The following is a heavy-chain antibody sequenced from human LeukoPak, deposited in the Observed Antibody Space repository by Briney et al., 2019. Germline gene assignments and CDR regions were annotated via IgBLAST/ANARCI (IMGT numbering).Heavy chain of an antibody. CDR3: ARGGIAVAGTSWIDS. J-gene: IGHJ5*01. Sequence: ASVKVSCKASGYTFSIYGVTCVRQAPGQGLEWMGWISTFNDNTNYAQKLQGRVTMTIDISTSTAYMELRSLRSDDTAVYYCARGGIAVAGTSWIDSWGQGTLVTVSS. D-gene: IGHD6-19*01. CDR2: ISTFNDNT. CDR1: GYTFSIYG. V-gene: IGHV1-18*04.